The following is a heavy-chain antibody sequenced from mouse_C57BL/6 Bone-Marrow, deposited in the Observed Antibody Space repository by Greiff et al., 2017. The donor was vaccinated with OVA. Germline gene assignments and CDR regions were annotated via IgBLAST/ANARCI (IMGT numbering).Heavy chain of an antibody. V-gene: IGHV5-6*01. J-gene: IGHJ3*01. CDR1: GFTFSSYG. Sequence: EVKVVESGGDLVKPGGSLKLSCAASGFTFSSYGMSWVRQTPDKRLEWVATISSGGSYTYYPDRVKGRFTFSRYNAKNTLYLQMRSLKSEDPAMYYCARHMGDDYYLMDPWFADWGQGTLVTVSA. CDR3: ARHMGDDYYLMDPWFAD. D-gene: IGHD2-3*01. CDR2: ISSGGSYT.